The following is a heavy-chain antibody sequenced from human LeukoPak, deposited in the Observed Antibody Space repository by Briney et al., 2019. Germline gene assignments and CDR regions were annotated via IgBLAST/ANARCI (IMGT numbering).Heavy chain of an antibody. CDR2: ISYDGSNK. CDR3: ARDVGVTIFGVGVHYGMDV. CDR1: GFTFSSYA. D-gene: IGHD3-3*01. Sequence: PGGSLRLSCAASGFTFSSYAMSWVRQAPGKGLEWVAVISYDGSNKYFADSVKGRFTISRDNSKNTLYLQMNSLRAEDTAVYYCARDVGVTIFGVGVHYGMDVWGQGTTVTVSS. J-gene: IGHJ6*02. V-gene: IGHV3-30-3*01.